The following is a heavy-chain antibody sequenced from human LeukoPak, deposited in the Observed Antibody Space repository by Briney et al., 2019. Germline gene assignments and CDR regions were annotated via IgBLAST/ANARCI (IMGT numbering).Heavy chain of an antibody. CDR2: ISSSSSTI. Sequence: PGGSLRLSCAASGFTFSSYEMNWVRQAPGKGLEWVSYISSSSSTIYYADSVKGRFTISRDNAKNSLYLQMNSLRDEDKAVYYCARDYYDSSGYYYHDYWGQGTLVTVSS. CDR1: GFTFSSYE. CDR3: ARDYYDSSGYYYHDY. V-gene: IGHV3-48*03. J-gene: IGHJ4*02. D-gene: IGHD3-22*01.